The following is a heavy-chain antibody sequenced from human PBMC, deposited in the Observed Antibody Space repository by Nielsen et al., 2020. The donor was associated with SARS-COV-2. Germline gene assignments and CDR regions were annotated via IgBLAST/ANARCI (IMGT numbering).Heavy chain of an antibody. Sequence: GESLKISCAASGFTFSSYSMNWVRQAPGKGLEWVSSISSSSSYIYYADSVKGRFTISRDNAKNSLYLQMSSLRAEDTAVYYCARGSTSCCVFDYWGQGTLVTVSS. CDR2: ISSSSSYI. CDR3: ARGSTSCCVFDY. J-gene: IGHJ4*02. CDR1: GFTFSSYS. V-gene: IGHV3-21*01. D-gene: IGHD2-2*01.